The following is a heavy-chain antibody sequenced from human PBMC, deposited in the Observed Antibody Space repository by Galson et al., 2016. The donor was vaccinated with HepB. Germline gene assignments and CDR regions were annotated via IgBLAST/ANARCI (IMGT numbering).Heavy chain of an antibody. V-gene: IGHV3-53*01. J-gene: IGHJ4*02. CDR2: IYSGGNT. Sequence: SLRLSCAASEFTVSNNYMSWVRQAPGKGLEWVSLIYSGGNTRYADSVKGRFTISRANSKNTVYLQMNSLRAEDTAVYYCSTLNPASPYFDYWGQGTLVTVSS. CDR1: EFTVSNNY. CDR3: STLNPASPYFDY.